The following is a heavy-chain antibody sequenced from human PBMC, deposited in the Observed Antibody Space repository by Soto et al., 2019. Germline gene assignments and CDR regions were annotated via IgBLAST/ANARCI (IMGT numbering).Heavy chain of an antibody. V-gene: IGHV3-66*04. CDR1: GITVRTTC. J-gene: IGHJ5*02. CDR3: ASQVQTYTIFPS. D-gene: IGHD1-1*01. Sequence: GGSLRLSCTASGITVRTTCMSWVRQAPGKGLEWVSSLYYDDKTFYADSVKGRFAISRDDSKNTLSLQMNSLRAEDTAVYYCASQVQTYTIFPSWGQGTLVTVSS. CDR2: LYYDDKT.